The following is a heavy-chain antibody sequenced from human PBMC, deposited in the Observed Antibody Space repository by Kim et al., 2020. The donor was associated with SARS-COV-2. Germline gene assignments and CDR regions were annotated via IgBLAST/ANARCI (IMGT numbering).Heavy chain of an antibody. D-gene: IGHD6-19*01. CDR1: GFTFSSYA. V-gene: IGHV3-23*01. Sequence: GGSLRLSCAASGFTFSSYAMSWVRQSPGKGLEWVSSISGSGGITYYADSVKGRFTVSRDNSKNTLYLQMNSLRAEDTAIYYCAKVKRFLSIGGIAVAGTGVDSWGQGTLVTVSS. CDR2: ISGSGGIT. CDR3: AKVKRFLSIGGIAVAGTGVDS. J-gene: IGHJ4*02.